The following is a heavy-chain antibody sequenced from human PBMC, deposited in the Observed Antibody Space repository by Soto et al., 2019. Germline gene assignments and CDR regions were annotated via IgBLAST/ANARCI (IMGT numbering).Heavy chain of an antibody. Sequence: QLQLQESGSGLVKPSQTLSLTCAVSGGSISSGGYSWSWIRQPPGKGLEWIGYIYHSGSTYYNPSLKRRVPISVDRSKNQFALKLSSVTAADTAVYYCARFLVRGVHNWFDPWGQGTLVTVSS. CDR3: ARFLVRGVHNWFDP. CDR2: IYHSGST. J-gene: IGHJ5*02. D-gene: IGHD3-10*01. CDR1: GGSISSGGYS. V-gene: IGHV4-30-2*01.